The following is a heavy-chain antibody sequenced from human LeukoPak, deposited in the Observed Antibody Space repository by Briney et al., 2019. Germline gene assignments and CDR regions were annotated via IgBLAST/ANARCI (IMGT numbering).Heavy chain of an antibody. CDR2: ISGSGGST. Sequence: GGSLRLSCAASGFTFITYAMSWVRQAPGKGREWGSAISGSGGSTYYADSVKGRFTISRDNAESSVYLQMNSLRVDDTGLYYCTRDIDDVLPGDDAFDVWGQGPVVTVSS. CDR1: GFTFITYA. V-gene: IGHV3-23*01. J-gene: IGHJ3*01. D-gene: IGHD3-9*01. CDR3: TRDIDDVLPGDDAFDV.